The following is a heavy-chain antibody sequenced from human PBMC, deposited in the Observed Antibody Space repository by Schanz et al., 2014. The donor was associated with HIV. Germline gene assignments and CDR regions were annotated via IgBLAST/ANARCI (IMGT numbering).Heavy chain of an antibody. J-gene: IGHJ6*02. CDR1: GFTFDSYG. CDR3: AKDRNHYDSRYRGKGNYYYYYGMDV. Sequence: VESGGGVVQPGRSLRLSCAASGFTFDSYGIHWVRQAPGKGLEWVAVISYDGSNKKYADSVKGRFTISRDNSKNTLYLQMKSLRPEDTAVYYCAKDRNHYDSRYRGKGNYYYYYGMDVWGQGTTVTVSS. D-gene: IGHD3-22*01. CDR2: ISYDGSNK. V-gene: IGHV3-30*18.